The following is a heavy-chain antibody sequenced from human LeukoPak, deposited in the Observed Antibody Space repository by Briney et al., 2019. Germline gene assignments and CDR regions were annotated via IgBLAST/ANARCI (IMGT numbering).Heavy chain of an antibody. J-gene: IGHJ6*02. D-gene: IGHD6-13*01. Sequence: SETLSLTCAVSGGSISSSNWWSWVRQPPGKGLEWIGEIYHSGSTNYNPSLKSRVTISVDKSKNRFSLKLSSVTAADTAVYYCARDLVAAAGSHSTGDYYYGMDVWGQGTTVTVSS. CDR1: GGSISSSNW. CDR2: IYHSGST. CDR3: ARDLVAAAGSHSTGDYYYGMDV. V-gene: IGHV4-4*02.